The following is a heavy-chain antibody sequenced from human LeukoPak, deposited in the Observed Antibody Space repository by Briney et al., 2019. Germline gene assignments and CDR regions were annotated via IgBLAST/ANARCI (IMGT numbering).Heavy chain of an antibody. Sequence: GGSLRLSCAASGFTFSSYAMSWVRQAPGKGLEWVSAISGSGGSTYYADSVKGRFTISRDNSKNTLYLQMNSLRAEDTAVYYCAKDHYYDSSRVSKGDAFDIWGQGTMVTVSS. CDR3: AKDHYYDSSRVSKGDAFDI. V-gene: IGHV3-23*01. D-gene: IGHD3-22*01. CDR1: GFTFSSYA. CDR2: ISGSGGST. J-gene: IGHJ3*02.